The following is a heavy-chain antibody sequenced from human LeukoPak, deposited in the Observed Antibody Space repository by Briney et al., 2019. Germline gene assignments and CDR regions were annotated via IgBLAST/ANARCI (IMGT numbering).Heavy chain of an antibody. CDR2: ISSSGSTI. D-gene: IGHD6-13*01. CDR3: ASGGSDSGSWYYFRDY. V-gene: IGHV3-48*03. CDR1: GFTFSSYE. Sequence: PGGSLRLSCAASGFTFSSYEMNWVRQAPGKGLEWVSYISSSGSTIYYADSVKGRFTISRDNAKNSLYLQMNSLRAEDTAVYYCASGGSDSGSWYYFRDYWGQGTLVTVSS. J-gene: IGHJ4*02.